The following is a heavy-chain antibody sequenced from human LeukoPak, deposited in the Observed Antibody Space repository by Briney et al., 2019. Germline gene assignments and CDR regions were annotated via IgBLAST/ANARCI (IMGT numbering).Heavy chain of an antibody. CDR3: ARGGQNFDFWRFDY. J-gene: IGHJ4*02. D-gene: IGHD3-3*01. Sequence: GGSLRLSCAGSGFTFNDHAMSWVRQAPGKGLEWVSSISGSGGSTYYADYVKGRSTISKDNSKNVVYFEMHSLRGEDTAVYFCARGGQNFDFWRFDYWGQGTLVVVSS. V-gene: IGHV3-23*01. CDR1: GFTFNDHA. CDR2: ISGSGGST.